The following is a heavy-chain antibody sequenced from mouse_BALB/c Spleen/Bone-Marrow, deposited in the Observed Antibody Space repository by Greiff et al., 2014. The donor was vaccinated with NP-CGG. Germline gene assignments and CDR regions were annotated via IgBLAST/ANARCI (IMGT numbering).Heavy chain of an antibody. V-gene: IGHV1-15*01. CDR1: GYKFTDYE. CDR2: IDPETGGT. D-gene: IGHD2-2*01. Sequence: VQLVESGAELVRPGASVTLSCKASGYKFTDYEMHWVKQTPVHGLEWIGSIDPETGGTAYNQNFKDKATLTADRSSTTAYMELRSLTSEDSAVYYCTREGIYFGYDVPMDYWGQGTSVTVSS. J-gene: IGHJ4*01. CDR3: TREGIYFGYDVPMDY.